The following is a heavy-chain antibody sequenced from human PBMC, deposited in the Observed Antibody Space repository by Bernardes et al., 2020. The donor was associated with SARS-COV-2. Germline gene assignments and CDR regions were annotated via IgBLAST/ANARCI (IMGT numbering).Heavy chain of an antibody. Sequence: SQTLSLTCTVSGGSISSGDYYWSWIRHPPGKGLEWIGYTYYSGSTYYNAPLKGRVTITVDTSKNQFSLKLSSVTAADTAEYYCAREGSRGGSGSYYNYPFDDWGQGTLVTVSS. J-gene: IGHJ4*02. CDR3: AREGSRGGSGSYYNYPFDD. CDR2: TYYSGST. V-gene: IGHV4-30-4*01. D-gene: IGHD3-10*01. CDR1: GGSISSGDYY.